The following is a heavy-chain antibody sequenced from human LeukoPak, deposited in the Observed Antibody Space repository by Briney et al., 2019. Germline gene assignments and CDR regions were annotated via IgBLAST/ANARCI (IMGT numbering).Heavy chain of an antibody. Sequence: GGSLRLSCAASGFTFSSYGMSWVRQAPGTGLEWVSSISGNGVTTYYADSVKGRFTISRDNFKNTLYLQMNSLRVEDTAVYYCAKVGGYCSGGSCYRQNTDMDVWGKGTTVTVSS. D-gene: IGHD2-15*01. CDR3: AKVGGYCSGGSCYRQNTDMDV. J-gene: IGHJ6*03. V-gene: IGHV3-23*01. CDR1: GFTFSSYG. CDR2: ISGNGVTT.